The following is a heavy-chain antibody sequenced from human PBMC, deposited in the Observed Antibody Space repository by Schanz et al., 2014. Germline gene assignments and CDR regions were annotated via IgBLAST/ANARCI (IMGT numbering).Heavy chain of an antibody. Sequence: VQLAESGGGLVQPGGSLRLSCAASGFTFSTHAMHWVRQAPGKGLEWVALVSSDGNNDYYTDFVKGRFTISRDNSKNTLYLQMNSLRPEDTAVYYCAKYRGYYRVSGSYRELEYWGQGTLVTVSS. CDR1: GFTFSTHA. CDR2: VSSDGNND. V-gene: IGHV3-30*18. J-gene: IGHJ4*02. CDR3: AKYRGYYRVSGSYRELEY. D-gene: IGHD3-10*01.